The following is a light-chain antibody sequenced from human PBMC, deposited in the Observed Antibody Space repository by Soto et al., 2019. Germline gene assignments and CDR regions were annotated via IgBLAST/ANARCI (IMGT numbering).Light chain of an antibody. CDR3: QQYGSSLIT. CDR1: QSVSSY. CDR2: DAS. Sequence: EIVLTQSPATLSLSPGERATLSCRASQSVSSYLAWYQQKPGQAPRLLIYDASNRATGIPARFSGSGSGTDFTLNISRLEPEDFAVYYFQQYGSSLITLSQGTRLEIK. V-gene: IGKV3-11*01. J-gene: IGKJ5*01.